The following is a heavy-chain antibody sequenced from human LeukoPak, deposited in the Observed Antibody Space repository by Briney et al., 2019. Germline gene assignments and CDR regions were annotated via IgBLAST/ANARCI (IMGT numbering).Heavy chain of an antibody. V-gene: IGHV4-59*01. CDR2: IYYSGST. D-gene: IGHD4-17*01. Sequence: SETLSLTCTVSGGSISSYYWSWIRQPPGKGLEWIGYIYYSGSTNYNPSLKSRVTISVDTSKNQLSLKLSSVTAADTAVYYCARDGDYPWYFDLWGRGTLVTVSS. CDR3: ARDGDYPWYFDL. J-gene: IGHJ2*01. CDR1: GGSISSYY.